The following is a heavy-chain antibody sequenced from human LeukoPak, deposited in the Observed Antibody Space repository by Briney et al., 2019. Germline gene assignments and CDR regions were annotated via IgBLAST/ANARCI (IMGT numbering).Heavy chain of an antibody. J-gene: IGHJ4*02. CDR3: AKDGGYRPLGDFDY. V-gene: IGHV3-23*01. Sequence: GGSLRLSCAASGVTFSSYAMSWVRQAPGQGLESVSGISGSGGSTYYADSVKGRFTISRDNSKNTLYLQMNSLRAEDTAVYYCAKDGGYRPLGDFDYWGQGTLVTVSS. CDR1: GVTFSSYA. CDR2: ISGSGGST. D-gene: IGHD5-24*01.